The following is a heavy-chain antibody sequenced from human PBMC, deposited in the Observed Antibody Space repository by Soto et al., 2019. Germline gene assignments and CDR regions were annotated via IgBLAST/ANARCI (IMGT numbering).Heavy chain of an antibody. J-gene: IGHJ4*02. V-gene: IGHV3-23*01. Sequence: EVQLLESGGGLVQPGGSLRLSCAASGFTFSNFAMSWVRQAPGKSLDWVSAITGSGDSTYYADSVKGLFTISRDNSKNTLYLQMNSLRAEDTAVYYCARGLNSGFFDSWGQGTLVTVSS. CDR1: GFTFSNFA. CDR3: ARGLNSGFFDS. D-gene: IGHD1-20*01. CDR2: ITGSGDST.